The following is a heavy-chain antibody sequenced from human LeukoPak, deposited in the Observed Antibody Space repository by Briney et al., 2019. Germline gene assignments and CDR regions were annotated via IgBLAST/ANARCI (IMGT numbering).Heavy chain of an antibody. V-gene: IGHV3-7*01. D-gene: IGHD5-12*01. CDR1: GFTVSSNW. CDR2: IKEDGSEK. J-gene: IGHJ5*02. Sequence: PGGSLRLSCAASGFTVSSNWRSWVRQGPGKGLEWVANIKEDGSEKDYVDSVKGRFTISRDNAKNSLYLQMNSLRAEDTAVYYCARESGYDYVFWFDPWGQGTLVTVSS. CDR3: ARESGYDYVFWFDP.